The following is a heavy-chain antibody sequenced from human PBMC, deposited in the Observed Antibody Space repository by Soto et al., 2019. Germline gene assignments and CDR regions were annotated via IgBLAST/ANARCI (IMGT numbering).Heavy chain of an antibody. CDR1: GGSISSGDYY. J-gene: IGHJ4*02. D-gene: IGHD5-18*01. CDR2: IYYSGST. CDR3: ASSGYSYGLYY. Sequence: SSETLSLTCTVSGGSISSGDYYWSWIRQPPGKGLEWIGYIYYSGSTYYNPSLKSRVTISVDTSKNQFSLKLSSVTAADTAVYYCASSGYSYGLYYWGQGTLVTVSS. V-gene: IGHV4-30-4*01.